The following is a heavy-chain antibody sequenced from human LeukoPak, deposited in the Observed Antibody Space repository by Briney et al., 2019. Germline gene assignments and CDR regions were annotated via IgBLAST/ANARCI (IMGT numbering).Heavy chain of an antibody. Sequence: GGSLKPSCAVSGLTFSSYWITWFRQAPGKGLEWVPSINQDESETYYVASVEGRFTISRDNAKNSLYLQMNSLRVEDTAIYYCVRSWLLVAATRPTDYWGQGTLVTVSS. CDR1: GLTFSSYW. V-gene: IGHV3-7*01. CDR2: INQDESET. CDR3: VRSWLLVAATRPTDY. J-gene: IGHJ4*02. D-gene: IGHD1-26*01.